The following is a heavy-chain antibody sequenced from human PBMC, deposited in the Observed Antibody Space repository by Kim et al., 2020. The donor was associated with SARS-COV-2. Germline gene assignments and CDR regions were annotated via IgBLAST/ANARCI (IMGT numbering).Heavy chain of an antibody. Sequence: GGSLRLSCAASGFTFSSYGMHWVRQAPGKGLEWVAVISYDGSNKYYADSVKGRFTISRDNSKNTLYLQMNSLRAEDTAVYYCAKVMATISYYYYGMDVWGQGTTVTVSS. CDR2: ISYDGSNK. CDR3: AKVMATISYYYYGMDV. J-gene: IGHJ6*02. CDR1: GFTFSSYG. D-gene: IGHD5-12*01. V-gene: IGHV3-30*18.